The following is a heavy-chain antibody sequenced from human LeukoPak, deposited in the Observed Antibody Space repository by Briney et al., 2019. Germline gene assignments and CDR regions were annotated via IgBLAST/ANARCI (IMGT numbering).Heavy chain of an antibody. V-gene: IGHV3-49*03. J-gene: IGHJ4*02. CDR3: SREWGNGNDLRPDS. D-gene: IGHD1-1*01. CDR2: IRSSIYGGTP. Sequence: GGSLRLSCTSSGFTFREFAVSWFRQASGKGLEWIGFIRSSIYGGTPKAAASVKGRFIFSRDDSKGVAYLRMNSLKTDDTAVYYCSREWGNGNDLRPDSWGQGTLVTVSS. CDR1: GFTFREFA.